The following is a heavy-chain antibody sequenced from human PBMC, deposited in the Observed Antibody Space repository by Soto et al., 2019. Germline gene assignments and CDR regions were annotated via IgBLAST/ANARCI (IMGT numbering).Heavy chain of an antibody. Sequence: QLQLQESGPGLVKPSETLSLTCTVSGGSISSSSYYWGWIRQPPGKGLEWIGSIYYSGSTYYNPSLKRRVTRAVDTSMNQFSLKLSSVTAADTAVYYCARRRITIFGVVTSHYGMDVWGQGTTVTVSS. V-gene: IGHV4-39*01. D-gene: IGHD3-3*01. CDR2: IYYSGST. CDR1: GGSISSSSYY. CDR3: ARRRITIFGVVTSHYGMDV. J-gene: IGHJ6*02.